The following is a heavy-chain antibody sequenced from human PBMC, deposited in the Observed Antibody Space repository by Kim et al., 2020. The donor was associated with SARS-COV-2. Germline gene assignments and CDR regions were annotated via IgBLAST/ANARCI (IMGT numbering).Heavy chain of an antibody. D-gene: IGHD3-10*01. CDR1: GFTFDDYA. Sequence: GGSLRLSCAASGFTFDDYAMHWVRQAPGKGLEWVSLISWDGGSTYYADSVKGRFSISRDNSKNSLYLQMNSLRAEDTALYYCAKDRYGSGSYLSDCGQGTLVTVSS. CDR2: ISWDGGST. CDR3: AKDRYGSGSYLSD. J-gene: IGHJ4*02. V-gene: IGHV3-43D*03.